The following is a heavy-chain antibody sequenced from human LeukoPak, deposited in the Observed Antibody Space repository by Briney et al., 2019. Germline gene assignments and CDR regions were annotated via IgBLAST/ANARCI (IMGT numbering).Heavy chain of an antibody. D-gene: IGHD5-18*01. J-gene: IGHJ6*03. V-gene: IGHV1-2*02. CDR1: GYTFTGYY. CDR3: ARGHRYGFLSGDHYYYYMDV. CDR2: INPNSGDT. Sequence: ASVTVSCKASGYTFTGYYMHWVRQAPGQGLEWMGWINPNSGDTHYAQKFQGRVTMTRDTSISTAYMELRRLRSDDTAVYYCARGHRYGFLSGDHYYYYMDVWGKGTSVTISS.